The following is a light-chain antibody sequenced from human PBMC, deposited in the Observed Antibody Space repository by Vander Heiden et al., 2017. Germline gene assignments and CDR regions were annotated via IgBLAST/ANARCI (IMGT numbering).Light chain of an antibody. CDR2: KDS. V-gene: IGLV3-25*03. J-gene: IGLJ3*02. CDR3: QSADSSGPV. CDR1: ALPNQY. Sequence: SNELTQPPSVSVSPGQTARITCSGDALPNQYAYWYHQKPGQAPVLVIYKDSERPSGIPERFSGSSSGTRVTLTISGVQAEDEADYYCQSADSSGPVFGGGTKLTGL.